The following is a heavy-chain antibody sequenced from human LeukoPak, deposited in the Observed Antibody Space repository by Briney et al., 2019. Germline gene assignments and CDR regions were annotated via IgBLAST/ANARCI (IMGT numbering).Heavy chain of an antibody. D-gene: IGHD6-13*01. CDR3: ARDPTRYSSSWRIYYFDY. V-gene: IGHV3-30-3*01. Sequence: GGSLRLSCAASGFTFSSYAMHWVRQAPGKGLEWVAVISYDGSNKYYADSVKGRFTISRDNSKNTLYLQMNSLRAEDTAVYYCARDPTRYSSSWRIYYFDYWGQGTLVTVSS. CDR1: GFTFSSYA. CDR2: ISYDGSNK. J-gene: IGHJ4*02.